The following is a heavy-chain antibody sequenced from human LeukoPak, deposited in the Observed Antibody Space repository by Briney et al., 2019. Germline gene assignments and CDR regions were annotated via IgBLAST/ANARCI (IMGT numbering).Heavy chain of an antibody. CDR2: ISGSGGSR. CDR3: AKDRKDYGLSTFDY. V-gene: IGHV3-23*01. Sequence: GGSLRLSCAASGFAFSSYAMSWVRQAPGKGLEWVSAISGSGGSRYYADSVKGRFTISRDNSKNTLYLQMNSLRAEDTAVYYCAKDRKDYGLSTFDYWGQGTLVTVSS. D-gene: IGHD4-17*01. CDR1: GFAFSSYA. J-gene: IGHJ4*02.